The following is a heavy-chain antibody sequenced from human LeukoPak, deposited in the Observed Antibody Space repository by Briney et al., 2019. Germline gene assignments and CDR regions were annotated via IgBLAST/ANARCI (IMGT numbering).Heavy chain of an antibody. CDR3: ATLRYFDWLAYFDY. CDR1: GGSISSSNW. D-gene: IGHD3-9*01. J-gene: IGHJ4*02. V-gene: IGHV4-4*02. Sequence: SGTLSLTCAVSGGSISSSNWWSWVRQPPGKGLEWIGEIYHSGSTNCNPSLKSRVTISVDKSKNQFSLKLSSVTAADTAVYYCATLRYFDWLAYFDYWGQGTLVTVSS. CDR2: IYHSGST.